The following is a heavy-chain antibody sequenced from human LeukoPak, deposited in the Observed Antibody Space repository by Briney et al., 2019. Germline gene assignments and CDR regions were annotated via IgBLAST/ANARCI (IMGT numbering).Heavy chain of an antibody. Sequence: GGSLRLSCAASGFTFSSYSMNWVRQAPGKGLEWVSYISSSSSTIYYADSVKGRFTISRDNAKNSLYLQMNSLRAEDTAVYYCAVQGGNYDFWSGYYTIEEYYFDYWGQGTLVTVSS. CDR2: ISSSSSTI. V-gene: IGHV3-48*01. D-gene: IGHD3-3*01. J-gene: IGHJ4*02. CDR3: AVQGGNYDFWSGYYTIEEYYFDY. CDR1: GFTFSSYS.